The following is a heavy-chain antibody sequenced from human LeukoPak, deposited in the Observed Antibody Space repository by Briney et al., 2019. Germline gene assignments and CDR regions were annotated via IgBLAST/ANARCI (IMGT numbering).Heavy chain of an antibody. CDR3: AMGGGLGIVDY. CDR2: IYTSGST. J-gene: IGHJ4*02. CDR1: GGSISSGSYY. Sequence: SETLSLTCSVSGGSISSGSYYWSWIRQPAGKGLEWIGRIYTSGSTNYNPSLKSRVTISVDMSKNQFSLKLSSVTAADTAVYYCAMGGGLGIVDYWGQGTLVPVSS. V-gene: IGHV4-61*02. D-gene: IGHD7-27*01.